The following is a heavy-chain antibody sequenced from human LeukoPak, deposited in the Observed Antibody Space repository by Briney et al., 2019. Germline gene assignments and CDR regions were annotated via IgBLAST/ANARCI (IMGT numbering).Heavy chain of an antibody. V-gene: IGHV1-69*04. D-gene: IGHD6-19*01. Sequence: GASVNVSCKASGGTFSSYAISWVRQAPGQGLEWMGRIIPILGIANYAQKFQGKVTITADKSTSTAYMERSSLRTKDPAVYYCARDRAGSGSDYWGQGTLVTVSS. CDR1: GGTFSSYA. J-gene: IGHJ4*02. CDR2: IIPILGIA. CDR3: ARDRAGSGSDY.